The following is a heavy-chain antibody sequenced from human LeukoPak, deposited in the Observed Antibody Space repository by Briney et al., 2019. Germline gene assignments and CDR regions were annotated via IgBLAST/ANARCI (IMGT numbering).Heavy chain of an antibody. CDR3: ARRAINSVMFDY. D-gene: IGHD3-16*01. J-gene: IGHJ4*02. CDR1: GGSISSYY. CDR2: IHYSGST. V-gene: IGHV4-59*08. Sequence: SETLSLTCTVSGGSISSYYWSWIRQPPGKGLEWIGYIHYSGSTNYNPSLRSRVTISVDTSKNQFSLKLSSATAADTAVYFCARRAINSVMFDYWGQGTLVTVSS.